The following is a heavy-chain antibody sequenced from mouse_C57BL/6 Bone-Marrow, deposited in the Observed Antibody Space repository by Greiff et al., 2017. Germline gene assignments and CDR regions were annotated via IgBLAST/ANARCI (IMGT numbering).Heavy chain of an antibody. CDR1: GYTFTSYD. D-gene: IGHD1-1*01. CDR3: ARDYGSSYWYFDV. J-gene: IGHJ1*03. CDR2: IYPRDGST. V-gene: IGHV1-85*01. Sequence: VQLQQSGPELVKPGASVKLSCKASGYTFTSYDINWVKQRPGQGLEWIGWIYPRDGSTKYNEKFKGKATLTVHTSSSTAYMELHSLTSEDSAVYFCARDYGSSYWYFDVWGTGTTVTVSS.